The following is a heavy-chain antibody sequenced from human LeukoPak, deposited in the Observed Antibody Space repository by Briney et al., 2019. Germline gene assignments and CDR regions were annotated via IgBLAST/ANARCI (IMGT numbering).Heavy chain of an antibody. D-gene: IGHD2-15*01. CDR3: AKAGYGGSSTTTYGDY. Sequence: GGSLRLSCAASGLTFSSFAMHWVRRAPGKGLEWVAIISHDGRSKYYADSVKGRFTISRDNSKNTLYLQMNSLRVEDTAVYYCAKAGYGGSSTTTYGDYWGQGTLVTVSS. CDR2: ISHDGRSK. V-gene: IGHV3-30*04. J-gene: IGHJ4*02. CDR1: GLTFSSFA.